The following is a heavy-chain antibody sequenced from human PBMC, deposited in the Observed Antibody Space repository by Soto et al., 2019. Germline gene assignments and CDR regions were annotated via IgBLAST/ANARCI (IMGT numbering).Heavy chain of an antibody. D-gene: IGHD2-2*01. CDR3: ASSYCSSTSCYGHPYFHY. Sequence: GASVKVSCKASGGTFSSYAISWVRQAPGQGLEWMGGIIPIFGTANYAQKFQGRVTITADESTSTAYMELSSLRSEDTAVYYCASSYCSSTSCYGHPYFHYWGQGTLVTVSS. CDR1: GGTFSSYA. J-gene: IGHJ4*02. CDR2: IIPIFGTA. V-gene: IGHV1-69*13.